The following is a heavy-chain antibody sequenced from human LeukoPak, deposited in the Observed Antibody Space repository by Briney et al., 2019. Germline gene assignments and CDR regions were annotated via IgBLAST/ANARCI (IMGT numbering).Heavy chain of an antibody. CDR2: FDPEDGET. V-gene: IGHV1-24*01. J-gene: IGHJ6*03. CDR1: GYTLTELS. Sequence: ASVKVPCKVSGYTLTELSMHWVRQAPGKGLEWMGGFDPEDGETIYAQKFQGRVTMTEDTSTDTAYMELSSLRSEDTAVYYCATWKGYDSYYYMDVWGKGTTVTVSS. CDR3: ATWKGYDSYYYMDV. D-gene: IGHD5-12*01.